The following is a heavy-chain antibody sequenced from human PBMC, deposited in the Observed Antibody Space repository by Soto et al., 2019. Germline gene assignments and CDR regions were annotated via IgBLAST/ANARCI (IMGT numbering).Heavy chain of an antibody. CDR3: TSRVSAHFDY. V-gene: IGHV3-23*01. CDR2: ISDGSTNT. D-gene: IGHD2-8*01. J-gene: IGHJ4*02. CDR1: GFTFSSFT. Sequence: PGGSLRLSCAASGFTFSSFTMNWVRQAPGTGLEWVSTISDGSTNTHYADSVKGRFTISRDDSKNTLFLQMNSLRVEDTAVYYCTSRVSAHFDYWGQGIPVTVS.